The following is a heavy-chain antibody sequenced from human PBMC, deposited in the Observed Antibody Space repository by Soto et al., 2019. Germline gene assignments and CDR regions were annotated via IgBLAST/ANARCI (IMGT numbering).Heavy chain of an antibody. J-gene: IGHJ4*02. Sequence: EVQLVESGGGLVKPGGSLRLSCAASGFTFSNAWMSWVRQAPGKGLEWVGRSKSKTDGGTTDYAAPVKGRFTISRDDSKNTLYLQMNSLKTEDTAVYYCTTTRGYWGQGTLVTVSS. CDR1: GFTFSNAW. CDR2: SKSKTDGGTT. V-gene: IGHV3-15*01. CDR3: TTTRGY.